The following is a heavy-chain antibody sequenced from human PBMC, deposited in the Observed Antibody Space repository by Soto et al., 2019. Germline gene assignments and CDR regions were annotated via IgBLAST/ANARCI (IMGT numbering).Heavy chain of an antibody. CDR2: IVVGSGNT. J-gene: IGHJ4*02. D-gene: IGHD3-10*01. V-gene: IGHV1-58*01. CDR3: AAAQGSGSYVASGWSSFDY. Sequence: ASVKVSCKASGFTFTSSAVQWVRQARGQRLEWIGWIVVGSGNTNYAQKFQERVTITRDMSTSTAYMELSSLRSEDTAVYYCAAAQGSGSYVASGWSSFDYWGQGTLVTVSS. CDR1: GFTFTSSA.